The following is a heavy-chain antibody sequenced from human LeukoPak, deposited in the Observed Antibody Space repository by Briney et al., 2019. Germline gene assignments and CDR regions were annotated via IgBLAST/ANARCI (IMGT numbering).Heavy chain of an antibody. CDR1: GGSFSSYT. D-gene: IGHD4-17*01. CDR2: IIPMFGTA. V-gene: IGHV1-69*05. CDR3: ARAGDGDYALDL. Sequence: SVKVSCKASGGSFSSYTISWVRQAPGQGLEWMGGIIPMFGTADPAQRFQGRVTMTRNTSMSTAYMELSSLRSEDTAVYYCARAGDGDYALDLWGRGTLVTVSS. J-gene: IGHJ2*01.